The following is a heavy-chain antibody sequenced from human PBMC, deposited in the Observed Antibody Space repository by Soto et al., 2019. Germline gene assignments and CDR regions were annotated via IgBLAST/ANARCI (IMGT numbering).Heavy chain of an antibody. CDR2: IYSGGIT. Sequence: EVQLVESGGGLVQPGGSLRLSCAASGFTVSNNYMSWVRQAPGKGLEWVSVIYSGGITYNADSVKGRFTTSRDNSKNTLYLQMNSLSAEDTAVYYCARQPRNEAGRYYYYDYIDVWGKGSTGTGSS. D-gene: IGHD1-1*01. J-gene: IGHJ6*03. CDR1: GFTVSNNY. V-gene: IGHV3-66*04. CDR3: ARQPRNEAGRYYYYDYIDV.